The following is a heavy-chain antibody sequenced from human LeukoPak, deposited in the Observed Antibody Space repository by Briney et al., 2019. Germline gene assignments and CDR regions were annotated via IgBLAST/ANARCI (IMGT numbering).Heavy chain of an antibody. V-gene: IGHV3-7*03. Sequence: GGSLRLSCAASGFTFTNHWMSWVRKAPGKGLEWVANIKQYGSERYYVDSVKGRFTISRHNSKNTLYLQMNSLRAEDTAVYYCARGGSRIAAAGTALDYWGQGTLVTVSS. CDR2: IKQYGSER. D-gene: IGHD6-13*01. J-gene: IGHJ4*02. CDR3: ARGGSRIAAAGTALDY. CDR1: GFTFTNHW.